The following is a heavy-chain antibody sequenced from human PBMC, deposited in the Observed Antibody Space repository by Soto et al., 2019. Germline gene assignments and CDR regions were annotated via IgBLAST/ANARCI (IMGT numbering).Heavy chain of an antibody. CDR1: GFTFSSYW. V-gene: IGHV3-7*01. D-gene: IGHD2-2*01. CDR3: ARGRGCSTGCHNFDY. Sequence: EVQLVESGGGLVQPGGSPRLSCAASGFTFSSYWMSWVRQAPGKGLEWVANIKQDGSEKYYVDSVKGRFTISRDNAKNSLYLQMNSLRAEDTAVYYCARGRGCSTGCHNFDYWGQGTLVTVSS. J-gene: IGHJ4*02. CDR2: IKQDGSEK.